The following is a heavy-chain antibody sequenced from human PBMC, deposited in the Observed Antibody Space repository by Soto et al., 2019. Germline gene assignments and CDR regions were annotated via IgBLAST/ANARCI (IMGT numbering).Heavy chain of an antibody. Sequence: GGSLRLSCTASGFTFGDYTMSWFRQAPGKGLEWVGFIRSKTYGGTTEYAASVKGRFTISRDESKSIAYLQMDSLKTEDTAVYYCTRGHCSSSSCSSFDYWGQGTLVTVSS. CDR2: IRSKTYGGTT. V-gene: IGHV3-49*03. D-gene: IGHD2-2*01. CDR1: GFTFGDYT. CDR3: TRGHCSSSSCSSFDY. J-gene: IGHJ4*02.